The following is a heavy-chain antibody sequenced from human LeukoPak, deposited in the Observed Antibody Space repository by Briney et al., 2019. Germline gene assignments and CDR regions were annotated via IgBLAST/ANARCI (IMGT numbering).Heavy chain of an antibody. CDR3: ARDRKAGLFDY. CDR2: IYYSGST. D-gene: IGHD1-14*01. Sequence: PSETLSLICTVSGGSISSYYWSWIRQPPGKGLEWIGYIYYSGSTNYNPSLKSRVTISVDTSKNQFSLKLSSVTAADTAVYYCARDRKAGLFDYWGQGTLVTVSS. CDR1: GGSISSYY. V-gene: IGHV4-59*01. J-gene: IGHJ4*02.